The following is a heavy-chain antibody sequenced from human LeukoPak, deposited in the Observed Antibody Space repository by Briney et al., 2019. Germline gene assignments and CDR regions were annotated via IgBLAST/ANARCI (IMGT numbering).Heavy chain of an antibody. J-gene: IGHJ4*02. D-gene: IGHD1-26*01. Sequence: GGSLRLSCAASGFTFTSYGMRWVRQAPGKGLEWVAVISYDGSNKYYADSVKGRFTISRDNSKNTLYLQMNSLRAEDTAVYYCAKVGDWSYFEGSGIDYWGQGTLVTVSS. V-gene: IGHV3-30*18. CDR1: GFTFTSYG. CDR2: ISYDGSNK. CDR3: AKVGDWSYFEGSGIDY.